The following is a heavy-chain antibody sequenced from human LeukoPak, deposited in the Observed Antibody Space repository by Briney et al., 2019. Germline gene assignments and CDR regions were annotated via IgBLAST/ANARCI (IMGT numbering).Heavy chain of an antibody. Sequence: VASVKVSCKASGYTFTSYYMHWVRQAPGQGLEWMGWINPNSGGTNYAQKFQGRVTMTRDTSISTAYMELSRLRSDDTAVYYCASEGCSGGSCYPYWFDPWGQGTLVTVSS. D-gene: IGHD2-15*01. CDR2: INPNSGGT. J-gene: IGHJ5*02. CDR3: ASEGCSGGSCYPYWFDP. CDR1: GYTFTSYY. V-gene: IGHV1-2*02.